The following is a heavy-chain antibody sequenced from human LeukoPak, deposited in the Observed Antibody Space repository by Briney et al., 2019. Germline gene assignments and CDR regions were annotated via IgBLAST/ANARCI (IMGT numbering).Heavy chain of an antibody. J-gene: IGHJ3*01. CDR2: VDPDDSQS. V-gene: IGHV5-51*01. Sequence: GESLKISCKASGYKFTNYWIGWVRQMPGKGLEWMGIVDPDDSQSSYSPSFEGQVTISVDKSISTAYLEWSSLKASDTAMYYCARHVSSSRVAYDVWGQGTMVTVSS. D-gene: IGHD2-2*01. CDR3: ARHVSSSRVAYDV. CDR1: GYKFTNYW.